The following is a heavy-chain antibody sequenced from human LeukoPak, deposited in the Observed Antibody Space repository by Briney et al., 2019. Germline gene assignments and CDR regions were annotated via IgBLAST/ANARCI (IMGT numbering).Heavy chain of an antibody. D-gene: IGHD6-13*01. CDR3: ARDFVLAAAGKNDY. V-gene: IGHV1-2*02. J-gene: IGHJ4*02. Sequence: ASVKVSCKASGYTFTGYYMHWVRQAPGQGLEWMGWTNPNSGGTNYAQKFQGRVTMTRDTSISTAYMELSRLRSDDTAVYYCARDFVLAAAGKNDYWGQGTLVTVSS. CDR1: GYTFTGYY. CDR2: TNPNSGGT.